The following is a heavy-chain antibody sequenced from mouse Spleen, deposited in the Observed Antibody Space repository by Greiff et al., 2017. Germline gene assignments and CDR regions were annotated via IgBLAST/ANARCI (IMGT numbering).Heavy chain of an antibody. CDR2: IWRGGST. Sequence: QVQLKESGPGLVQPSQSLSITCTVSGFSLTSYGVHWVRQSPGKGLEWLGVIWRGGSTDYNAAFMSRLSITKDNSKSQVFFKMNSLQADDTAIYXCATTSTAQATAWFAYWGQGTLVTVSA. V-gene: IGHV2-5*01. CDR3: ATTSTAQATAWFAY. J-gene: IGHJ3*01. CDR1: GFSLTSYG. D-gene: IGHD3-2*02.